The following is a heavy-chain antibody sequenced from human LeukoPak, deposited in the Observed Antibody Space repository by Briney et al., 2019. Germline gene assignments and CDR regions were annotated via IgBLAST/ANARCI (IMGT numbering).Heavy chain of an antibody. Sequence: SISSSSSYIYYADSVKGRFTISRDNAKNSLYLQMNSLRAEDTAVYYCAREPRYSSSWYEFYWGQGTLVTVSS. CDR3: AREPRYSSSWYEFY. CDR2: ISSSSSYI. J-gene: IGHJ4*02. V-gene: IGHV3-21*01. D-gene: IGHD6-13*01.